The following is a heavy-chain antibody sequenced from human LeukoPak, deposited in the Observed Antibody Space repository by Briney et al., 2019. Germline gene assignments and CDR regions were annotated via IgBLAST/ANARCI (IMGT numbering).Heavy chain of an antibody. CDR3: ARGDYYDSSGYYYEY. D-gene: IGHD3-22*01. V-gene: IGHV4-59*01. Sequence: GSLRLSCAASGFTFSSYAMSWIRQPPGKGLEWIGYIYYSGSTNYNPSLKSRVTISVDTSKNQFSLKLSSVTAADTAVYYCARGDYYDSSGYYYEYWGQGTLVTVSS. J-gene: IGHJ4*02. CDR1: GFTFSSYA. CDR2: IYYSGST.